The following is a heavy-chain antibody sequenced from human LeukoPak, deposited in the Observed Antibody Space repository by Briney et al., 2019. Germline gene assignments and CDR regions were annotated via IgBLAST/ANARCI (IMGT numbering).Heavy chain of an antibody. CDR1: GFTFSGHW. V-gene: IGHV3-74*01. Sequence: GGSLRLSCAASGFTFSGHWMHWVRQAPGKGLVWVSRINKDGSSTDYADSVKGRFTISRDNAKNTLSLQMNSLRVEDTAVYYCARDLNWNQLDYWGQGTLVTVSS. J-gene: IGHJ4*02. D-gene: IGHD1-20*01. CDR3: ARDLNWNQLDY. CDR2: INKDGSST.